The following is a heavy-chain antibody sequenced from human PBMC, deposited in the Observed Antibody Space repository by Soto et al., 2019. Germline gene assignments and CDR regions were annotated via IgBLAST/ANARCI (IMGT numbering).Heavy chain of an antibody. CDR2: ITRDGREE. CDR1: GLTFRAYW. J-gene: IGHJ5*02. CDR3: ARDPGPRSASIRGLGWFDP. D-gene: IGHD2-2*01. Sequence: GGPLRLSCVASGLTFRAYWMSWVRQAPGKGLEWVANITRDGREEHYVDSVKGRFTISRDNAKNSVYLQMDSLRGDDSAVYYCARDPGPRSASIRGLGWFDPWGQGTLVTVSS. V-gene: IGHV3-7*03.